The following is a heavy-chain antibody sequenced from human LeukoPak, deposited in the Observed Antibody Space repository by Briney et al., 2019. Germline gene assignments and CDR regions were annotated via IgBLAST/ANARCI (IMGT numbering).Heavy chain of an antibody. CDR2: IYYSGST. D-gene: IGHD2-2*01. CDR1: GGSISSGDYY. CDR3: AIFPVPAAMDADY. Sequence: PSQTLSLTCTVSGGSISSGDYYWSWIRQPPGKGLEWIGYIYYSGSTYYNPSPKSRVTISVDTSKNQFFLKLSSVTAADTAVYYCAIFPVPAAMDADYWGQGTLVTVSS. V-gene: IGHV4-30-4*08. J-gene: IGHJ4*02.